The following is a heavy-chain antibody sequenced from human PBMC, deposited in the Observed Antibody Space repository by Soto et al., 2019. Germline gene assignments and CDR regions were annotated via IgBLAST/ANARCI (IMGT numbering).Heavy chain of an antibody. D-gene: IGHD7-27*01. CDR1: GFSLSTSGVG. V-gene: IGHV2-5*02. J-gene: IGHJ4*02. Sequence: QITLKESGPTLVKPTQTLTLTCTFSGFSLSTSGVGVGWIRQPPGKALEWLALIYWDDDKRYSPSLKSRLTITKDTSKNQVVLTLPHMAPVDTATYYCAHSLIPNWGSRGAFDYWGQGTLVTVSS. CDR2: IYWDDDK. CDR3: AHSLIPNWGSRGAFDY.